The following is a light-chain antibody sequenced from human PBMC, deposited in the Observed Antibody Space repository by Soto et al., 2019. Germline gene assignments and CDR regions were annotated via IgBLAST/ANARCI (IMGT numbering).Light chain of an antibody. CDR1: RSNIGTNY. CDR2: STN. CDR3: AAWDDSRSGPV. J-gene: IGLJ2*01. Sequence: QSVLTQPPSASGTPGQRVTISCSGSRSNIGTNYVYWYQHLPGKAPKLLIYSTNRRPSGVPDRFTGSKSGTSASLAISGLRSEDEADYCCAAWDDSRSGPVFGGGTQLTVL. V-gene: IGLV1-47*02.